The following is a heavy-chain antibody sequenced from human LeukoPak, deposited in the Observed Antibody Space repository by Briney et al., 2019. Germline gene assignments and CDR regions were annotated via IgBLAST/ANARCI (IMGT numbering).Heavy chain of an antibody. CDR3: ARDMGSSGGFDY. J-gene: IGHJ4*02. CDR2: IYYSGRT. Sequence: SETLSLTCTVSGGSNSNYYWSWIRQPPGKGLEWIAYIYYSGRTNYNPSLKSRVTISVDTSKNQFSLTLTSVTAADTAVYYCARDMGSSGGFDYWGQGTQVTVSS. CDR1: GGSNSNYY. D-gene: IGHD3-10*01. V-gene: IGHV4-59*12.